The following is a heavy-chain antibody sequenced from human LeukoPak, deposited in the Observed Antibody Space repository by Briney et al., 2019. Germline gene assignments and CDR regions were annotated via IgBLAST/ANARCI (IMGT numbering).Heavy chain of an antibody. CDR3: ARGVYGSGDY. J-gene: IGHJ4*02. CDR2: IYSSGST. D-gene: IGHD3-10*01. CDR1: GGSISSYY. Sequence: SETLSLTCTVSGGSISSYYWSWLRQPAGKGLEWIGRIYSSGSTNYTPSLKSRVTMSVDTSKNQFSLRLTSVTAADTAVYYCARGVYGSGDYWGQGTLVTVSS. V-gene: IGHV4-4*07.